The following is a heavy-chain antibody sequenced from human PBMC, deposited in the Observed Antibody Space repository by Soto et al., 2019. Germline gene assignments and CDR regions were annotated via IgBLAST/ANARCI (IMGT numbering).Heavy chain of an antibody. V-gene: IGHV1-69*06. CDR1: HYTHRNYA. D-gene: IGHD3-22*01. J-gene: IGHJ2*01. CDR2: IIPIFGTA. Sequence: SVKVAFKATHYTHRNYAINWLRPPPVKGLEWRGGIIPIFGTANYAQNIQGRVTITADTSANTVYLELSSLRSEDTAVYYCASTKYGSCAYYYWYLGLRGRGTLVTVSS. CDR3: ASTKYGSCAYYYWYLGL.